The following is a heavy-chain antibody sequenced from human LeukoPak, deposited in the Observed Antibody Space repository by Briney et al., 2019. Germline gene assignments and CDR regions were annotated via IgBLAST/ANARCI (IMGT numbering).Heavy chain of an antibody. CDR2: ISYDGSNK. Sequence: GGSLRLSCAASGFTFSSYAMHWVRQAPGKGLEWVAVISYDGSNKYYADSVKGRFTISRDNSNNTLYLQMNSLRAEDTAVYYCAGCSSTSCYDWFDPWGQGTLVTVSS. J-gene: IGHJ5*02. CDR3: AGCSSTSCYDWFDP. CDR1: GFTFSSYA. V-gene: IGHV3-30-3*01. D-gene: IGHD2-2*01.